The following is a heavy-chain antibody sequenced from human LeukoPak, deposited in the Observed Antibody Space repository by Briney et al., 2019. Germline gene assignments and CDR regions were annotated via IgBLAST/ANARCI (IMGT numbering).Heavy chain of an antibody. D-gene: IGHD2-21*01. Sequence: GRSLRLSCAASGFTFSSYSMNWVRQAPGKGLEWVSYISSSSSTIYYADSVKGRFTISRDNAKNSLYLQMNSLRAEDTAVYYCARVVVVIATPVVSWFDPWGQGTLVTVSS. V-gene: IGHV3-48*01. CDR3: ARVVVVIATPVVSWFDP. CDR1: GFTFSSYS. CDR2: ISSSSSTI. J-gene: IGHJ5*02.